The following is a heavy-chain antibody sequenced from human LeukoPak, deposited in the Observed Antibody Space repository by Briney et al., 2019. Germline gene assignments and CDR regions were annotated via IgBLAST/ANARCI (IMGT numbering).Heavy chain of an antibody. CDR1: GFTFSHYC. CDR3: VRDGGVSGYDLLDY. D-gene: IGHD5-12*01. J-gene: IGHJ4*02. Sequence: GGSLSLSCPASGFTFSHYCMTWVRQAPGKGLEWVAQINQDGREEYYMDSVKARFTISRDNAKNSVFLQMDSLGAEDTAVYYCVRDGGVSGYDLLDYWGQGTLVTVS. CDR2: INQDGREE. V-gene: IGHV3-7*01.